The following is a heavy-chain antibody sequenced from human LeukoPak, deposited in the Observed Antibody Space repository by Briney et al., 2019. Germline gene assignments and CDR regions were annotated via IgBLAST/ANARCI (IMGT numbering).Heavy chain of an antibody. D-gene: IGHD3-10*01. J-gene: IGHJ4*02. CDR3: AKTHYGSGSYSAYFDY. CDR2: ISWNSGSI. Sequence: GRSLRLSCAASGFTFDDYAMHWVRQAPGKGLEWVSGISWNSGSIGYADSVEGRFTISRDNAKNSLYLQMNSLRAEDTALYYCAKTHYGSGSYSAYFDYWGQGTLVTVSS. V-gene: IGHV3-9*01. CDR1: GFTFDDYA.